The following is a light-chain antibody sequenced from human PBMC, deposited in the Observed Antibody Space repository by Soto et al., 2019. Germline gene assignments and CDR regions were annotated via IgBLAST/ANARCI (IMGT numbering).Light chain of an antibody. CDR3: SSYTTSSTYV. V-gene: IGLV2-14*01. CDR2: DDS. CDR1: SSDVGGYNY. J-gene: IGLJ1*01. Sequence: QSALTQPASVSGSPGQSITISCTGTSSDVGGYNYVSWYQQHPGKAPKLMIYDDSNRPSGVSNRFSGSKSGNTASLTISGLQAEDEYDYYCSSYTTSSTYVFGTGTKVTVL.